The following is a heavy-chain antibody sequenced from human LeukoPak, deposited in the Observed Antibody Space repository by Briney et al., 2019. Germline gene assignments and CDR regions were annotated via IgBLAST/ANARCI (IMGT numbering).Heavy chain of an antibody. J-gene: IGHJ4*02. CDR3: ARGQIAAAGYYFDY. V-gene: IGHV3-21*01. CDR1: GFTFSSYS. D-gene: IGHD6-13*01. Sequence: PGGSLRLSCAASGFTFSSYSMNWVRQAPGKGLEWVSSISSSSSYIYYADSVKGRFTISRDNAKNSLYLQMNSLRAEDTAVYHCARGQIAAAGYYFDYWGQGTLVTVSS. CDR2: ISSSSSYI.